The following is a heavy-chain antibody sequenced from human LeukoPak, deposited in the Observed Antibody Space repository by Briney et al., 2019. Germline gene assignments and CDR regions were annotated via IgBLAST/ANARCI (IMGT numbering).Heavy chain of an antibody. J-gene: IGHJ6*04. V-gene: IGHV3-21*01. CDR1: GFTFSSYT. Sequence: GGSLRPSCAASGFTFSSYTMNWVRQPPGKGLEWVSSISSSSNYIYYADSVKGRFTISRDNAKNSLYLQMNSLRAEDTAVFYCARPGYCSGGSCSEYYYGMDVWGKGTTVTVSS. D-gene: IGHD2-15*01. CDR2: ISSSSNYI. CDR3: ARPGYCSGGSCSEYYYGMDV.